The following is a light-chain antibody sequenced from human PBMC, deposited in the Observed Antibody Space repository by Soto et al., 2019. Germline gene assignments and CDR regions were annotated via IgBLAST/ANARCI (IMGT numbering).Light chain of an antibody. CDR2: AAS. J-gene: IGKJ1*01. V-gene: IGKV1-39*01. Sequence: DIPMQKHTSSLSGSVGDRVTITCRASRSISSYLNWYQQKRGKASKLLIYAASSLQSGGPSRFSGSGSETDFTLTITSLHPEAVATYSCQRSSKTTRTFAHGTKVDI. CDR3: QRSSKTTRT. CDR1: RSISSY.